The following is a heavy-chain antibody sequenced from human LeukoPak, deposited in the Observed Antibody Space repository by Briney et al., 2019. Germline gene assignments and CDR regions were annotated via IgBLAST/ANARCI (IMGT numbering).Heavy chain of an antibody. CDR1: GFTFSSYG. J-gene: IGHJ4*02. D-gene: IGHD5-12*01. CDR3: ARDSGYDSFDY. V-gene: IGHV3-33*01. Sequence: GGSLRLSCAASGFTFSSYGMHWVRQAPGKGLEWVAVIWYDGSNKYYADSVKGRFTISRDNSKNTLYLQMHSLRAEDTAVYYCARDSGYDSFDYWGQGTLVTVSS. CDR2: IWYDGSNK.